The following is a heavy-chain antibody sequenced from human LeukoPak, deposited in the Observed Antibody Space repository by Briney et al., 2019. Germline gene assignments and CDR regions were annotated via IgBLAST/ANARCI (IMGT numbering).Heavy chain of an antibody. D-gene: IGHD6-19*01. CDR2: ISYDGGNK. CDR3: ARSGGGYSSGWFY. CDR1: RFTFSRYG. V-gene: IGHV3-30*03. Sequence: GRSLRLSCAASRFTFSRYGMHWVRQAPGKGLEWVAVISYDGGNKYYTDSVKGRFTISRDNSKNTLYLQMNSLRAEDTAVYYCARSGGGYSSGWFYWGQGTLVTVSS. J-gene: IGHJ4*02.